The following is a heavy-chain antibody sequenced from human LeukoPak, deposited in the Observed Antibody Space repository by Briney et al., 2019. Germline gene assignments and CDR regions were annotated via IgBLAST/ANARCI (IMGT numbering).Heavy chain of an antibody. Sequence: PGRSLRLSCAASGFTFGSYGMHWVRQAPGKGPEWVAVIWYDGSNIYYADSVKGRFTISRDNAKNSLYLQMNSLRAEDTAVYYCARDSYDILIGVGSDYWGQGTLVTVSS. CDR2: IWYDGSNI. CDR3: ARDSYDILIGVGSDY. J-gene: IGHJ4*02. D-gene: IGHD3-9*01. V-gene: IGHV3-33*01. CDR1: GFTFGSYG.